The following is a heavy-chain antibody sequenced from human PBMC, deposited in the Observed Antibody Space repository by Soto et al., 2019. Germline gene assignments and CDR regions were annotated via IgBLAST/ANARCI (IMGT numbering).Heavy chain of an antibody. CDR3: TRVLRSYYYYGMDV. CDR2: IKSKTDGGTT. D-gene: IGHD3-10*01. CDR1: GFTFSNAW. V-gene: IGHV3-15*07. J-gene: IGHJ6*02. Sequence: GGSLRLSCAASGFTFSNAWMNWVRQAPGKGLEWVGRIKSKTDGGTTDYAAPVKGRFTISRDDSKNTLYLQMNSLKTEDTAVYYCTRVLRSYYYYGMDVWGQGTTVTVSS.